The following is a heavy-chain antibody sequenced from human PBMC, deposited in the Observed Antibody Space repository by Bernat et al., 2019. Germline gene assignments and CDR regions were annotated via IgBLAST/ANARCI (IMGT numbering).Heavy chain of an antibody. V-gene: IGHV3-23*01. D-gene: IGHD3-22*01. CDR1: GFTFSSYA. J-gene: IGHJ4*02. CDR2: ISGSGGST. Sequence: EVQLLESGGGLVQPGGSLRLSCAASGFTFSSYAMSWVRQAPGKGLEWVSAISGSGGSTYYADSVKGWFTISRDNSKNTLYLQMNSLRAEDTAVYYCATPYYYDSSGPDYWGQGTLVTVSS. CDR3: ATPYYYDSSGPDY.